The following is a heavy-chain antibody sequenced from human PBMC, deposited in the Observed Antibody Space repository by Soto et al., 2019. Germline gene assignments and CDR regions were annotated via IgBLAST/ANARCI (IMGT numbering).Heavy chain of an antibody. Sequence: GGSLRLSCAASGFTFSSYAMHWVRQAPGKGLEWVAVISYDGSNKYYADSVKGRFTISRDNSKNTLYLQMNSLRAEDTAVYYCARDRRTAMGNWFDPWGQGTLVTVSS. J-gene: IGHJ5*02. V-gene: IGHV3-30-3*01. CDR1: GFTFSSYA. D-gene: IGHD5-18*01. CDR2: ISYDGSNK. CDR3: ARDRRTAMGNWFDP.